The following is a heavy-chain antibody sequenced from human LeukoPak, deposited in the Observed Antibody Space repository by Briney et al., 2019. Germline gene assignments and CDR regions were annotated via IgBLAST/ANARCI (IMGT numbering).Heavy chain of an antibody. CDR1: GFTFSSYG. D-gene: IGHD5-18*01. Sequence: GRSLRLSCAASGFTFSSYGMHWVRQAPGKGLEWVAVIWYDGSNKYYADSVKGRFTISRDNSKTPLYLQMNSLRAEHTAVYYCAGARRGYSYGHLDYWGQGTLVTVSS. J-gene: IGHJ4*02. CDR2: IWYDGSNK. V-gene: IGHV3-33*01. CDR3: AGARRGYSYGHLDY.